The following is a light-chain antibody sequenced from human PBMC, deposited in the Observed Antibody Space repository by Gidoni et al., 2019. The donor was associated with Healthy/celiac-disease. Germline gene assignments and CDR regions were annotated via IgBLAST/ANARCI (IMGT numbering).Light chain of an antibody. CDR2: GKT. Sequence: SSELTQDPAVSVALGQTVRITCQGDSLRSYYASWYQQKPGQAPVLVIYGKTNRPSGIPDRFSGSSSGNTASLTITGAQAEDEADYYCNSRDSSGIYVVFGGGTKLTVL. CDR3: NSRDSSGIYVV. CDR1: SLRSYY. V-gene: IGLV3-19*01. J-gene: IGLJ2*01.